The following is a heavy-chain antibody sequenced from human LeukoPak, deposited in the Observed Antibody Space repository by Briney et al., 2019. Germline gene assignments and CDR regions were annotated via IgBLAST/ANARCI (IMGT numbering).Heavy chain of an antibody. D-gene: IGHD2-2*01. CDR3: ARDMPRGPYYYYMDV. V-gene: IGHV4-61*02. Sequence: SETLSLTCTVSGGSISSGSYYWSWIRPPAGKGLEWIGRIYTSGSTNYNPSLKSRVTISVDTSKNQFSLKLSSVTAADTAVYYCARDMPRGPYYYYMDVWGKGTTVTISS. CDR2: IYTSGST. J-gene: IGHJ6*03. CDR1: GGSISSGSYY.